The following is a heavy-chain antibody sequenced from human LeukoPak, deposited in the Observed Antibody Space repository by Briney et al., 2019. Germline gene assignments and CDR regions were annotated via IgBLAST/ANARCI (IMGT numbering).Heavy chain of an antibody. J-gene: IGHJ4*02. CDR3: AKSGYSYDWYYFDY. CDR2: ISYDGSNK. CDR1: GFTFSSYG. V-gene: IGHV3-30*18. D-gene: IGHD5-18*01. Sequence: GGSLRLSCAASGFTFSSYGMHWVGQAPGKGLEWVAVISYDGSNKYYADSVKGRFTISRDNSKNTLYLQMNSLRAEDTAVYYCAKSGYSYDWYYFDYWGQGTLVTVSS.